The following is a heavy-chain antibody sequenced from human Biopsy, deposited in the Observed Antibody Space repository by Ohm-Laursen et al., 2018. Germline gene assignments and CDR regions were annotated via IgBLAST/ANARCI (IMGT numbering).Heavy chain of an antibody. CDR1: GGSISSGSNY. Sequence: GTLSLTCAVSGGSISSGSNYWAWIRQPPGKGLEWIGSVYHSGTTYYSPSLKSRVTISVDTSKNQLSLKGTSVTAADTAAYYCARHDGNGPFALDSWGQGTLVTVSS. V-gene: IGHV4-39*01. CDR3: ARHDGNGPFALDS. J-gene: IGHJ4*02. CDR2: VYHSGTT. D-gene: IGHD5-24*01.